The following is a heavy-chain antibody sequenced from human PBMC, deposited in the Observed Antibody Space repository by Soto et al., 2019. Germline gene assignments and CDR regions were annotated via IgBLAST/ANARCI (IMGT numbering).Heavy chain of an antibody. CDR2: IWYDGSNK. CDR3: ARGAGNILTGYHPINYY. D-gene: IGHD3-9*01. J-gene: IGHJ4*02. Sequence: PGGSLRLSCAASGFTFSSYGMHWVRQAPGKGLEWVAVIWYDGSNKYYADSVKGRFTISRDNSKNSLYLQMNSLRAEDTAVYYCARGAGNILTGYHPINYYWGQGTLVTVSS. V-gene: IGHV3-33*01. CDR1: GFTFSSYG.